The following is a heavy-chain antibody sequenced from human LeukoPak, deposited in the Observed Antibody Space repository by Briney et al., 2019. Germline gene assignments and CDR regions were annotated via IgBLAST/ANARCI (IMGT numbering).Heavy chain of an antibody. CDR3: ARTGYGDYVLYYYYMDV. D-gene: IGHD4-17*01. Sequence: GRSLRLSCAASGSTFSSYAMHWVRQAPGKGLEWVAVISYDGSNKYYADSVKGRFTISRDNSKNTLYLQMNSLRAEDTAVYYCARTGYGDYVLYYYYMDVWGKGTTVTVSS. J-gene: IGHJ6*03. V-gene: IGHV3-30*04. CDR1: GSTFSSYA. CDR2: ISYDGSNK.